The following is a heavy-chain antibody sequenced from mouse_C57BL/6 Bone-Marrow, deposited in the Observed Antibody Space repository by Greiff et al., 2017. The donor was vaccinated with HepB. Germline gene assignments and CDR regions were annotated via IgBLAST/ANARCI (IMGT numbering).Heavy chain of an antibody. V-gene: IGHV1-82*01. CDR1: GYAFSSSW. Sequence: QVQLQQSGPELVKPGASVKISCKASGYAFSSSWMNWVKQRPGKGLEWIGRIYPGDGDTNYNGTFKGKATLTADKSSRTAYMQLSSLTSEDSAVYFCARAWFAYWGQGTLVTVSA. J-gene: IGHJ3*01. CDR2: IYPGDGDT. CDR3: ARAWFAY.